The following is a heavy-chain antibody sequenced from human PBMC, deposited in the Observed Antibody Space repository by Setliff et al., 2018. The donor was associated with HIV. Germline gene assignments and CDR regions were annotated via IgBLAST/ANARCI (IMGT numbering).Heavy chain of an antibody. Sequence: PSETLSLTCTVSGGSISSYYWSWIRQPARKGLEWIGRIYTSGSINYNPSLKSRVTMSVDTSKNQFSLKLSSVTAADTAVYYCARAGSGSYYNAPHYWGQGTLVTVSS. J-gene: IGHJ4*02. CDR3: ARAGSGSYYNAPHY. D-gene: IGHD3-10*01. CDR1: GGSISSYY. CDR2: IYTSGSI. V-gene: IGHV4-4*07.